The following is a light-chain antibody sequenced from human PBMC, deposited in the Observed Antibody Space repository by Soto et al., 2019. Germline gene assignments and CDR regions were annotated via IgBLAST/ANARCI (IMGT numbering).Light chain of an antibody. CDR1: SSDVGSYNL. J-gene: IGLJ3*02. CDR2: EGS. CDR3: CSYAGSSTYWV. V-gene: IGLV2-23*01. Sequence: QSVLTQPASVSGSPGQSITISCTGTSSDVGSYNLVSWYQQHPCKAPKLMIYEGSKRPSGVSNRFSGSKSGNTASLTISGLQAEDEADYYCCSYAGSSTYWVFGGGTKLTVL.